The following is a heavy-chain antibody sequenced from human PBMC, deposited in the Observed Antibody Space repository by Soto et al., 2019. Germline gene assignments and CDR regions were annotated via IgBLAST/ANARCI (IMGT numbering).Heavy chain of an antibody. J-gene: IGHJ5*02. D-gene: IGHD6-13*01. V-gene: IGHV3-48*03. CDR2: ISSSGSTI. CDR1: EFTFSSYE. Sequence: EVQLVESGGGLVQPGGSLRLSCAASEFTFSSYEMNWVRQAPGKGLEWVSYISSSGSTIYYADSVKGRFTISRDNAKNSLYLQMNSLRAEDTAVYYCAREGNSSWFDPWGQGTLVTVSS. CDR3: AREGNSSWFDP.